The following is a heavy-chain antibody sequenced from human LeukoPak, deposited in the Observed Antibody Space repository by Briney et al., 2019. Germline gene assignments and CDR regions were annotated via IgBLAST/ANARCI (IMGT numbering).Heavy chain of an antibody. CDR3: ARVALQSITIFGVVIDY. CDR1: GFTFSSYS. V-gene: IGHV3-21*01. CDR2: ISSSSSYI. Sequence: GGSLRLSCAASGFTFSSYSMNWVRQAPGKGLEWVSSISSSSSYIYYADSVKGRFTISRDDAKNSLYLQMNSLRAEDTAVCYCARVALQSITIFGVVIDYWGQGTLVTVSS. D-gene: IGHD3-3*01. J-gene: IGHJ4*02.